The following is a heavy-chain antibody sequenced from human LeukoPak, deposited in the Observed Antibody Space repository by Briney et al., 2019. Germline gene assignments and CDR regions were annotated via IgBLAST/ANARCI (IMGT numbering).Heavy chain of an antibody. CDR2: INPNSGGT. CDR3: ARDIIYSGSYEMGY. D-gene: IGHD1-26*01. V-gene: IGHV1-2*02. Sequence: ASVTVSCKASGYTFTGYYMHWVRQAPGQGLEWMGWINPNSGGTNYAQKFQGRVTMTRDTSISTAYMELSRLRSDDTAVYYCARDIIYSGSYEMGYWGQGTLVTVSS. CDR1: GYTFTGYY. J-gene: IGHJ4*02.